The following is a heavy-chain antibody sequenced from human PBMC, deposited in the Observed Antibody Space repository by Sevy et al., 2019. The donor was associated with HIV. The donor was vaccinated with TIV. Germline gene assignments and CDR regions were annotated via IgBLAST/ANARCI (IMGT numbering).Heavy chain of an antibody. CDR3: AKDGGWYNYAPSDY. D-gene: IGHD1-1*01. J-gene: IGHJ4*02. Sequence: GGSLRLSCAASGFTFSTYGMHWVRQAPGKGLEWVAVISYDGIKTYYADSMKGRFTISRDNSKNTLYLQMNSLRPEYTAVYYCAKDGGWYNYAPSDYWGLGTLVTVSS. CDR2: ISYDGIKT. CDR1: GFTFSTYG. V-gene: IGHV3-30*18.